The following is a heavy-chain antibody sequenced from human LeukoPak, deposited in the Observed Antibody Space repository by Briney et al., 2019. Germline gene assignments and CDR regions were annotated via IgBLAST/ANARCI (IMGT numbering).Heavy chain of an antibody. CDR3: ARSVTYNWFDP. CDR2: INPNSGGT. CDR1: GYTFTGYY. J-gene: IGHJ5*02. D-gene: IGHD2-21*02. V-gene: IGHV1-2*02. Sequence: ASVKVSCKASGYTFTGYYTHWVRQAPGQGLEWMGWINPNSGGTNYAQSFQGRVALTTDTSISTAFMELSNLRPDDTAIYFCARSVTYNWFDPWGQGTRVTVSS.